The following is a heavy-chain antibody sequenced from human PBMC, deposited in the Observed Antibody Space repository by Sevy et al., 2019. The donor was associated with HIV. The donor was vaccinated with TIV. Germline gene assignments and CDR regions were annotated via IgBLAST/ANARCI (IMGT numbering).Heavy chain of an antibody. Sequence: GGSLRLSCAASGFTFISYTLSWVRQAPGKGLEWVSSISSSGGSTYYADFVKGRFTISRDNSKKTVDLQMDSLGAEDMAVYYCTKETILGYDWGRGTLVTVSS. D-gene: IGHD3-16*01. CDR2: ISSSGGST. CDR1: GFTFISYT. J-gene: IGHJ4*02. V-gene: IGHV3-23*01. CDR3: TKETILGYD.